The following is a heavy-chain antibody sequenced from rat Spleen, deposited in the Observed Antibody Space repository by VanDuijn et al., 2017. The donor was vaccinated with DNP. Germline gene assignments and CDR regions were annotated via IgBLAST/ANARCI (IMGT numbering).Heavy chain of an antibody. D-gene: IGHD1-12*02. V-gene: IGHV5-7*01. Sequence: EVQLVESGGGSAQPGRSLKLSCAASGFTFSDYNMAWVRQAPKKGLEWVAAVSSDGSSTYYRDSVKGRFSICRDNAENTVYLQMNSLRSEDTATYYCVKDLVRGYAMDAWGQGTSVTVSS. CDR3: VKDLVRGYAMDA. J-gene: IGHJ4*01. CDR1: GFTFSDYN. CDR2: VSSDGSST.